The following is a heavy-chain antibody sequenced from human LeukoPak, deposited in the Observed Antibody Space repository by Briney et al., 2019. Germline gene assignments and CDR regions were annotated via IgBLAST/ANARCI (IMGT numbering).Heavy chain of an antibody. V-gene: IGHV4-59*01. J-gene: IGHJ4*02. CDR1: GGFINSYY. CDR3: ARGGSRSYTSCTLDY. Sequence: SETLSLTCTVSGGFINSYYWNWIRQPPGKGLEWIGSIYNSGSTNYNPSLKSRVTISIDTSKNRFSLKLSSVTAADTAVYYCARGGSRSYTSCTLDYWGQGSLVTVSS. D-gene: IGHD2-2*01. CDR2: IYNSGST.